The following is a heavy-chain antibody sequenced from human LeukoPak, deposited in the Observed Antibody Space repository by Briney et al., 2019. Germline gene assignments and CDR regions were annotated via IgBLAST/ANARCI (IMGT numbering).Heavy chain of an antibody. CDR2: ISGSSSYM. V-gene: IGHV3-21*01. D-gene: IGHD2-15*01. CDR1: GFPFSAYS. J-gene: IGHJ4*02. Sequence: GCSLRLSCAASGFPFSAYSMNWVRQAPGKGLEWVSSISGSSSYMFYADSVKGRFTISRDNDKNSQYLQRNSLRAEDTAVDYCAREVPVDCSGGSCYSGEFDYWGQGTLVTASS. CDR3: AREVPVDCSGGSCYSGEFDY.